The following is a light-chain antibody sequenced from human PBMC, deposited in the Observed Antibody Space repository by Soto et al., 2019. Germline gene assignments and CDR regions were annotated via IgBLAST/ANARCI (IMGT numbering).Light chain of an antibody. CDR1: QGIRNE. CDR3: LQDYDYPRT. CDR2: AAS. V-gene: IGKV1-6*01. J-gene: IGKJ1*01. Sequence: ATQMTQSPSSLSASVGDRVTIACRASQGIRNELGWYQQKAGEAPKLLIYAASTLQSGVPPRFSGSGSGTDFTLTISSLQPEDFATYDCLQDYDYPRTFGQGTKVEMK.